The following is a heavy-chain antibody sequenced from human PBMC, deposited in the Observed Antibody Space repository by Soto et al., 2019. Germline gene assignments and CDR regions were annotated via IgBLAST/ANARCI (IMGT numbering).Heavy chain of an antibody. V-gene: IGHV1-69*06. CDR3: ARGSSGYYYVYYYYYGMDV. CDR2: IIPIFGTA. Sequence: SVKVSCKASGGTFSMYAISGVLQAGIRGREWMGGIIPIFGTANYAQKFQGRVTITADKSTSTAYMELSSLRSEDTAVYYCARGSSGYYYVYYYYYGMDVWGQGTTVTVSS. CDR1: GGTFSMYA. D-gene: IGHD3-22*01. J-gene: IGHJ6*02.